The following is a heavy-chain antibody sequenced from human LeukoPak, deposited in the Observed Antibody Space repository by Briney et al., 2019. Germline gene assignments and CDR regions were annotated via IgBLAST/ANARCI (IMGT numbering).Heavy chain of an antibody. CDR3: ARHRGYYGSGSYSDY. Sequence: GASVKVSCKGSGYSFTSYWIGWVRQMPGKGLEWMGIIYPGDSDTRYSPSFQGQVTISADKSISTAYLQWSSLKASDTAMYYCARHRGYYGSGSYSDYWGQGTLVTVSS. V-gene: IGHV5-51*01. J-gene: IGHJ4*02. CDR1: GYSFTSYW. CDR2: IYPGDSDT. D-gene: IGHD3-10*01.